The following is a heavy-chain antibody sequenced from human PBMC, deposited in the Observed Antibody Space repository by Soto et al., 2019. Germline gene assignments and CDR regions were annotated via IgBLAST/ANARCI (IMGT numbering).Heavy chain of an antibody. D-gene: IGHD3-10*01. CDR1: GGSLSSYF. CDR2: IYYSGGTT. J-gene: IGHJ4*02. Sequence: PSETLSLTCTVSGGSLSSYFWSWIRQPPGKGLEWIGYIYYSGGTTRYSPSLKSRVTISVDTSKNHFSLNLRSVSAADTAVYYCARVVPTPYSDYWGQGALVTVSS. V-gene: IGHV4-59*01. CDR3: ARVVPTPYSDY.